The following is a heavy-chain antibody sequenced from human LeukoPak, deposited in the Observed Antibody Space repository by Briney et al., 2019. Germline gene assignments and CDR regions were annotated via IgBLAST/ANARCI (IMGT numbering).Heavy chain of an antibody. V-gene: IGHV1-2*02. CDR3: AREYYDFWSGYPRDAFDI. Sequence: ASVKVSCKASGYTFTGYYMHWVRQAPGQGLEWMGWINPNSGGTNYAQKFQGRVTMTRDTSISTAYMELSRLRSDDTAVYYCAREYYDFWSGYPRDAFDIWGQGTMVTVSS. CDR2: INPNSGGT. D-gene: IGHD3-3*01. CDR1: GYTFTGYY. J-gene: IGHJ3*02.